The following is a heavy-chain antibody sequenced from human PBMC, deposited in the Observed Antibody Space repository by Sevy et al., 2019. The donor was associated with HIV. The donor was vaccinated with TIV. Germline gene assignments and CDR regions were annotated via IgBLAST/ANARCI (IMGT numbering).Heavy chain of an antibody. J-gene: IGHJ4*02. D-gene: IGHD3-22*01. V-gene: IGHV5-51*01. CDR1: GYSFTSYW. CDR2: IYPGDSET. CDR3: ARRRYDRTGYPQYFFDY. Sequence: GESLKISCKGSGYSFTSYWIGWVRQMPGKGLEWMGIIYPGDSETRYSPSLQGQVTISADKSISTAYLQWSSLKASDTAMYFCARRRYDRTGYPQYFFDYWGQGTLVTVSS.